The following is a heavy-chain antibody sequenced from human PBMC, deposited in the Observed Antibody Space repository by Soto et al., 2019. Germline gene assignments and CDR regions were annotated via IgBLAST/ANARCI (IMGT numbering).Heavy chain of an antibody. V-gene: IGHV1-18*01. Sequence: QVQLVQSGAEVKKPGASVKVSCKASGYTFTGYGISWVRQAPGQGLEWMGWISAYNGNTNYAQKLQGRVTMTTDTSTSTAYMELRSLRSDDTAVYYCARRGNYDFWSGSRGDWFDPWGQGTLVTVSS. D-gene: IGHD3-3*01. CDR3: ARRGNYDFWSGSRGDWFDP. CDR1: GYTFTGYG. J-gene: IGHJ5*02. CDR2: ISAYNGNT.